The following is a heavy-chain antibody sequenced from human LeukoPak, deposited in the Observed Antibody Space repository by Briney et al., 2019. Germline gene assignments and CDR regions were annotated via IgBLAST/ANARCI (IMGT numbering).Heavy chain of an antibody. Sequence: PSETLSLTCTVSGGSISRYYWSWIRQPPGKGLEWIGYIYYSGSTNYNPSLKSRVTISLDTSKNQFSLKLTSVTAADTAVYYCARRAYGSGSYPFDPWGQGTLVTVSS. V-gene: IGHV4-59*08. J-gene: IGHJ5*02. CDR3: ARRAYGSGSYPFDP. CDR1: GGSISRYY. D-gene: IGHD3-10*01. CDR2: IYYSGST.